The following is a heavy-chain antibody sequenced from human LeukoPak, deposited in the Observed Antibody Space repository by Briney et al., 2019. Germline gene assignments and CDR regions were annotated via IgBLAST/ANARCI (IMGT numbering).Heavy chain of an antibody. D-gene: IGHD6-19*01. J-gene: IGHJ4*02. CDR3: ARVGLSSGWYGDY. V-gene: IGHV4-34*01. Sequence: SETLSLTCAVYGGSFSGYYWSWIRQPPGKGREWIGEINHSGSTNYNPYLKSRVTISVDTSKNQFSLKLSSVTAADTAVYYCARVGLSSGWYGDYWGQGTLVTVSS. CDR2: INHSGST. CDR1: GGSFSGYY.